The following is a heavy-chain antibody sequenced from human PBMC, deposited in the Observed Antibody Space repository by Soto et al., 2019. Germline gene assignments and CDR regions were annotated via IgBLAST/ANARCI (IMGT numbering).Heavy chain of an antibody. Sequence: SETLSLTCTVAGGSVTSDEDYWTWIRQSPGKGLEWIAYISNSGSTGYNPSLKTRLAMSVDRSKNQFTLRLTPVTAADTAVYFCATESGSTYGYFDHWAREPRSPSPQ. D-gene: IGHD5-18*01. CDR2: ISNSGST. V-gene: IGHV4-30-4*08. CDR1: GGSVTSDEDY. J-gene: IGHJ4*02. CDR3: ATESGSTYGYFDH.